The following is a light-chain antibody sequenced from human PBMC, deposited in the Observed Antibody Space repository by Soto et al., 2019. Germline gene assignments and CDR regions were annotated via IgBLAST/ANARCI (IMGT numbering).Light chain of an antibody. Sequence: QSALTQPASVSGSPGQSITISCTGTTGHVGGYNYVSWYQQHPGKAPKLMIYDVSNRPSGVSNRFSGSKSGNTASLTISGHQAEDEADYYCSSYTSSSTLAVFGGGTKLTVL. CDR1: TGHVGGYNY. CDR3: SSYTSSSTLAV. CDR2: DVS. J-gene: IGLJ2*01. V-gene: IGLV2-14*01.